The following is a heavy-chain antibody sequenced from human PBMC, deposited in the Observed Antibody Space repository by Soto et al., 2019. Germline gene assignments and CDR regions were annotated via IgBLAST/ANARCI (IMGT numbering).Heavy chain of an antibody. CDR3: ARAQKRITMVRGVTSNRVSAFDI. Sequence: SETLSLTCAFYGGSFSGYYWSWIRQPPGKGLEWIGEINHSGSTNYNPSLKSRVTISVDTSKNQFSLKLSSVTAADTAVYYCARAQKRITMVRGVTSNRVSAFDIWGQGTMVTVSS. D-gene: IGHD3-10*01. J-gene: IGHJ3*02. CDR2: INHSGST. V-gene: IGHV4-34*01. CDR1: GGSFSGYY.